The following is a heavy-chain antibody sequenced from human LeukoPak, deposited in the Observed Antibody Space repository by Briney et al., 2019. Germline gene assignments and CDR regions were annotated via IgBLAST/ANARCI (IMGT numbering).Heavy chain of an antibody. CDR1: GDSVSSNSAA. D-gene: IGHD3-10*01. V-gene: IGHV6-1*01. J-gene: IGHJ4*02. Sequence: SQTLSLTCAISGDSVSSNSAAWNWIRQSPSRGLEWLGRTYYRSKWYNDSAVSVKSRITINPDTSKNQFSLQLNSVTPEDTAVYYCARAIEDYGSGSFLDYFDYWGQGTLVTVSS. CDR3: ARAIEDYGSGSFLDYFDY. CDR2: TYYRSKWYN.